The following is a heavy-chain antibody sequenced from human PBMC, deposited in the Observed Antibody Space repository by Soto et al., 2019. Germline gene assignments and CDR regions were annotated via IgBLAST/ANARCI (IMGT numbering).Heavy chain of an antibody. CDR3: AKDFGAWSDS. CDR2: ISYDGTDK. D-gene: IGHD6-19*01. CDR1: GFAFSTYG. J-gene: IGHJ5*02. V-gene: IGHV3-30*18. Sequence: QVHLVESGGGVVQPGRSLTISCVGSGFAFSTYGMHWVRQAPAKGLEWVAHISYDGTDKYYADSVKGRFSISRDNSKQTLSLQMDSLRPEDTAVYYCAKDFGAWSDSWGQGTLVNVSS.